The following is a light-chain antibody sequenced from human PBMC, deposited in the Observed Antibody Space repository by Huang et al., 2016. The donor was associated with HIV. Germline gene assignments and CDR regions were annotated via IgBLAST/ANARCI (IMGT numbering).Light chain of an antibody. V-gene: IGKV3-15*01. CDR2: GAS. CDR3: QQYNTWPWT. Sequence: EIVMTQSPATLSVSPGDGATLSCRASESVSTNLAWYQQKPGQAPRLLIYGASTRAAGIPATFSGSGSATEFSRTISSLQSEDFAFYHCQQYNTWPWTFGQGTKVEI. CDR1: ESVSTN. J-gene: IGKJ1*01.